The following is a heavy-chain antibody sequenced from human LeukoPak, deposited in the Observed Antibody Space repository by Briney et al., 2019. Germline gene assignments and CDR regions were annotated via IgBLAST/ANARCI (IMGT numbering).Heavy chain of an antibody. V-gene: IGHV4-34*01. CDR3: AGGRTPKKHYYMDV. CDR2: INHSGST. J-gene: IGHJ6*03. CDR1: GGSFSGYY. Sequence: PSETLSLTCAVYGGSFSGYYWSWIRQPPGKGLEWIGEINHSGSTNYDPSLKSRVTISVDTSKNQFSLKLSSVTAADTAVYYCAGGRTPKKHYYMDVWGKGTTVTVSS. D-gene: IGHD1-14*01.